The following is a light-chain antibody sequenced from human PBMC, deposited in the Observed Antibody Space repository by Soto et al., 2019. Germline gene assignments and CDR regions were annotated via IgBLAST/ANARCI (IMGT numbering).Light chain of an antibody. V-gene: IGKV3-20*01. CDR2: GAS. J-gene: IGKJ1*01. Sequence: EIVLTQSPGTLSLSPGERATLSCRASQSVSSSFLAWYQQKPGQAPRLLIYGASSRATGIPDRFSGSGSGTDFTLTISRLEPEDFAVHYCKQYDSSPRTFGQGTKVEIK. CDR3: KQYDSSPRT. CDR1: QSVSSSF.